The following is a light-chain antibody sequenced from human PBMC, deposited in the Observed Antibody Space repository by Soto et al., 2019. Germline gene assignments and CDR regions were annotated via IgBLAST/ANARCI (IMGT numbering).Light chain of an antibody. Sequence: QSVLTQPPSVSGAPGQRVTISCTGSSSNIGAGYDVHWYQQLPGTAPKFLIYGNSNRPSGVPDRFSGSKSGTSASLAITGLQAEDEADYYCQSYDGSLSGWVFGAGTKLTVL. CDR1: SSNIGAGYD. CDR2: GNS. J-gene: IGLJ3*02. CDR3: QSYDGSLSGWV. V-gene: IGLV1-40*01.